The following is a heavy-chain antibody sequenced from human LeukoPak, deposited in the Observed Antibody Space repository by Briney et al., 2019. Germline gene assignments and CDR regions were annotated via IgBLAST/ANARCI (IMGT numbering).Heavy chain of an antibody. J-gene: IGHJ4*02. V-gene: IGHV3-21*01. CDR2: ISSSSSYI. CDR1: GFPFSSYS. Sequence: GGPLTLSRAPSGFPFSSYSMNWLRQAPGKGLEWVASISSSSSYIYYEDSVKGRFTISRDNAKNSLYLQMNSLRAEDTAVYYCARDSVDYFDYWGQGTLVTVSS. CDR3: ARDSVDYFDY.